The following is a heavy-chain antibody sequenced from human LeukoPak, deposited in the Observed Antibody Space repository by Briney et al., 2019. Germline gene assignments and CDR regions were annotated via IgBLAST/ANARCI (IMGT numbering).Heavy chain of an antibody. CDR3: ARVLTYYYGSGKFDY. J-gene: IGHJ4*02. D-gene: IGHD3-10*01. CDR1: GYTFTSYG. Sequence: ASVKVSCKASGYTFTSYGISWVRQAPGQGLEWMGWISAYNGNTNYAQKFQGRVTMTRDTSISTAYMELSRLRSDDTAVYYCARVLTYYYGSGKFDYWGQGTLVTVSS. V-gene: IGHV1-18*01. CDR2: ISAYNGNT.